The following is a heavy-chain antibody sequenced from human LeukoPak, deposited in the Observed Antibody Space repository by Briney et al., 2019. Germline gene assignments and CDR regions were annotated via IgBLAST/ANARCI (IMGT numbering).Heavy chain of an antibody. CDR3: ARYGLIRGFEY. CDR2: IYYSGST. J-gene: IGHJ4*02. Sequence: SETLSLTCTVSGGSISSYYWSWIRQPPGKELEWIGYIYYSGSTNYSPSLKSRVTISVDTSKNQFSLKLSSVTAADAAVYYCARYGLIRGFEYWGQGTLVTVSS. D-gene: IGHD3-16*01. V-gene: IGHV4-59*01. CDR1: GGSISSYY.